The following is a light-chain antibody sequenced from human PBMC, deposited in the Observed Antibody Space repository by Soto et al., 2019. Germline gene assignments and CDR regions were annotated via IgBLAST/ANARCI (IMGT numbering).Light chain of an antibody. CDR1: PDNSNY. J-gene: IGKJ3*01. CDR2: DAS. Sequence: DIQMNQSPYSLSASVGDRVTITCQASPDNSNYLNWYQQKPGKGPKLLIYDASNLEAPVRSRISGSGFATDFTLTISSLHAVDNAPYYCLLYHNRPGFTFGPGTKGDI. V-gene: IGKV1-33*01. CDR3: LLYHNRPGFT.